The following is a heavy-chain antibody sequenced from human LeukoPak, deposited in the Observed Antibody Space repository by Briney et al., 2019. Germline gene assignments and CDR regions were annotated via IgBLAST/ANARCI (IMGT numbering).Heavy chain of an antibody. CDR1: GGSLSSYY. CDR3: ARNHYYDSSGYYSYYFDY. V-gene: IGHV4-4*07. CDR2: IYTSGST. D-gene: IGHD3-22*01. J-gene: IGHJ4*02. Sequence: SETLSLTCTVSGGSLSSYYWSWIRQPAGKGLEWIGRIYTSGSTNYNPSLKSRVTMSVDTSKNQFSLKLSSVTAADTAVYYCARNHYYDSSGYYSYYFDYWGQGTLVTVSS.